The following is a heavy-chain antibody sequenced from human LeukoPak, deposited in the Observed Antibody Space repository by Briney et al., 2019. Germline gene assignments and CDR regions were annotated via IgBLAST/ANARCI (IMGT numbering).Heavy chain of an antibody. V-gene: IGHV4-39*01. CDR3: ARGGSTITSAFFDY. Sequence: SETLSLTCTVSGGSISSSSYYWGWIRQPPGKGLEWIGSMYYSGSTYYNPSLKSRVTISVDTSKNKFSLKLSSVTAADTAVYYCARGGSTITSAFFDYWGQGTLVTVSS. CDR2: MYYSGST. CDR1: GGSISSSSYY. J-gene: IGHJ4*02. D-gene: IGHD5/OR15-5a*01.